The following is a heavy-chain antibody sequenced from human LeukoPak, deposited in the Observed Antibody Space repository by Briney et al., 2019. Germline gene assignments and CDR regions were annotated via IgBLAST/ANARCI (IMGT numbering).Heavy chain of an antibody. CDR1: GFTFSSYA. CDR2: ISGSDSST. CDR3: AKVPSNSIMITFGGVIV. Sequence: PGGSLRLSCAASGFTFSSYAMSWVRQAPGKGLEWVSVISGSDSSTYYADSVKGRFTISRDNSKNTLYLQMNSLRAEDTAVYYCAKVPSNSIMITFGGVIVWGQGTLVTVSS. J-gene: IGHJ4*02. D-gene: IGHD3-16*01. V-gene: IGHV3-23*01.